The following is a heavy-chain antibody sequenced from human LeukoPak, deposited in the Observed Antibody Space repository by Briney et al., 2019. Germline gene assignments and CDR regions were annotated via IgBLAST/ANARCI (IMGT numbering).Heavy chain of an antibody. J-gene: IGHJ4*02. Sequence: GGSLRLSCAASGFTFSDFFMTWIRQAPGKGLEWVSYISGGGTTIYYADSVRGRFTVSRDNARNSLHLQMSSLRAEDTAVYYCARDLPISDSSGYYLDYWGQGAVVTVSS. D-gene: IGHD3-22*01. CDR1: GFTFSDFF. CDR3: ARDLPISDSSGYYLDY. V-gene: IGHV3-11*04. CDR2: ISGGGTTI.